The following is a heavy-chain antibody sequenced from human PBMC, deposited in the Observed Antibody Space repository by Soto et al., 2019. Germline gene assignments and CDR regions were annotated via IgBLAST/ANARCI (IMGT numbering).Heavy chain of an antibody. D-gene: IGHD1-26*01. Sequence: EVQLVESGGGLVQPGGSLRLSCAASGFTVSSNYMSWVRQAPGKGLEWVSVIYSGGSTYYADSVKGRFTISRHNSKNTLYLQLNSLRAEDTAVYYCARVWEWELYGMDVWGQGTTGTVSS. CDR1: GFTVSSNY. CDR3: ARVWEWELYGMDV. J-gene: IGHJ6*02. V-gene: IGHV3-53*04. CDR2: IYSGGST.